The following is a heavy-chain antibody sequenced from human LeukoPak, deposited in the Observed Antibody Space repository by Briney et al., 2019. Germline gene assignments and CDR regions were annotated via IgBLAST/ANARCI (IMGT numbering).Heavy chain of an antibody. J-gene: IGHJ4*02. CDR1: GFTFSSYD. V-gene: IGHV3-48*03. CDR3: AKVPDYYGSGRYH. D-gene: IGHD3-10*01. CDR2: ISTSGSTI. Sequence: GGSLRLSCAASGFTFSSYDMNWLRQAPGKGLEWVSYISTSGSTIYYADSVKGRFTISRDNAKNSLYLQMNSLRAEDTAAYYCAKVPDYYGSGRYHWGQGTLVTVSS.